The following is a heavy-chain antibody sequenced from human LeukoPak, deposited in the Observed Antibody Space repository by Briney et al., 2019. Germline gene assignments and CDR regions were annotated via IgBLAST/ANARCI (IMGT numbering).Heavy chain of an antibody. CDR2: IKHDGSAK. J-gene: IGHJ4*02. CDR1: GFTLTSYG. D-gene: IGHD6-19*01. V-gene: IGHV3-7*01. Sequence: PGRSLRLSCAASGFTLTSYGIHWVRQAPGKGLEWVANIKHDGSAKYYVDSAKGRFTISRDNAKNALYLQMNSLRAEDTAVYYCVRGHTSVTGVYWGQGTLVTVSS. CDR3: VRGHTSVTGVY.